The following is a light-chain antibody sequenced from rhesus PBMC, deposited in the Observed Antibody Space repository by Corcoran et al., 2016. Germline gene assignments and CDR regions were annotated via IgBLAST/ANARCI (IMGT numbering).Light chain of an antibody. Sequence: DIQMTQSPSSLSASVGDTVTITCRASQSISSWLAWYQQTPGKAPKVLIYKAASLQTGVPSRFSGSWSGTDFTLTIRILQSEDFATYYCQQYTSSPYSFGQGTKVEIK. J-gene: IGKJ2*01. CDR3: QQYTSSPYS. V-gene: IGKV1-22*01. CDR2: KAA. CDR1: QSISSW.